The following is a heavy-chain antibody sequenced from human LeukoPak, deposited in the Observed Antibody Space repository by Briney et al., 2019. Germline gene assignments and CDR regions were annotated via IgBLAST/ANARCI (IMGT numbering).Heavy chain of an antibody. D-gene: IGHD2-15*01. Sequence: SVKLSSRASGVTVSSYAITSLRQATGQGLEGMGGIIPVFGTANSAQKGQGRVTIPADESTSTAYMALSSLRSEDTAVYYCARDRVVGLGIDNAFDIWGHGTMVTVSS. J-gene: IGHJ3*02. V-gene: IGHV1-69*13. CDR2: IIPVFGTA. CDR3: ARDRVVGLGIDNAFDI. CDR1: GVTVSSYA.